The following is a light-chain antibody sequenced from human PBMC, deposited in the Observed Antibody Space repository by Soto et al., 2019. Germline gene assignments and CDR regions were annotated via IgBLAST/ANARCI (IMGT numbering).Light chain of an antibody. J-gene: IGKJ1*01. CDR2: GAS. CDR1: QSVSTN. Sequence: ELVMTQSPATLSVSPGERATLSCRASQSVSTNLVWYQQKPGQAPRLLIYGASTRATGVPGRFSGTGSGTEFNITISSLQSEDSAVYNCQQYNHWWTFGQGTKVDIK. V-gene: IGKV3-15*01. CDR3: QQYNHWWT.